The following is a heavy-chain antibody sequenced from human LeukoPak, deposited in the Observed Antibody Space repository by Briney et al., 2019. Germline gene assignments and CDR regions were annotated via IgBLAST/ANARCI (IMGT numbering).Heavy chain of an antibody. CDR2: INPNSGGT. CDR1: GYTFTGYY. V-gene: IGHV1-2*02. CDR3: ARDVARGGRDAFDI. J-gene: IGHJ3*02. Sequence: ASVKVSCKASGYTFTGYYTHWVRQAPGQGLEWMGWINPNSGGTNYAQKFQGRVTMTRDTSISTAYMELSRLRSDDTAVYYCARDVARGGRDAFDIWGQGTMVTVSS.